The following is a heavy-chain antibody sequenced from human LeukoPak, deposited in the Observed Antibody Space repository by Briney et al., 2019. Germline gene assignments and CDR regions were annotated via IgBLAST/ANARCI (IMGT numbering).Heavy chain of an antibody. D-gene: IGHD3-16*01. J-gene: IGHJ4*02. V-gene: IGHV4-34*01. CDR3: ARDGGY. Sequence: PSETLTLTCAVYGGSFSGYYWSWIRQPPGKGLEWIGEINHSGSTNYNPSLKSRVTMSVDTSKNQFSLKLSSVTAADTAVYYCARDGGYWGQGTLVTVSS. CDR2: INHSGST. CDR1: GGSFSGYY.